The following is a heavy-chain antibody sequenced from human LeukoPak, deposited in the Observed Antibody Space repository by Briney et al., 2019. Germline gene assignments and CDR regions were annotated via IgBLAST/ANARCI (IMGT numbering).Heavy chain of an antibody. D-gene: IGHD5-12*01. CDR3: ARNHVPTGLRDV. V-gene: IGHV1-8*01. Sequence: ASVKVSCKASGYTFTSFDINWVRQATGQGPEWMGWMNPNSGNTGYAQKLQGRVTMTRDTSISTAYMELSSLGSEDTAVYYCARNHVPTGLRDVWGTGTPVIVSS. CDR2: MNPNSGNT. CDR1: GYTFTSFD. J-gene: IGHJ6*04.